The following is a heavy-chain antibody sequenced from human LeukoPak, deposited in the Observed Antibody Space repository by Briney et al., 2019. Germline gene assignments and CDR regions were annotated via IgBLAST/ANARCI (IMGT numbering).Heavy chain of an antibody. V-gene: IGHV4-34*01. CDR1: GGSFSGYY. Sequence: SETLSLTCAVYGGSFSGYYWSWIRQPPEKGLEWIGEINHSGSTNYNPSLKSRVTISVDTSKNQFSLKLSSVTAADTAVYYCARGPIVVVPAARVAGWFDPWGQGTLVTVSS. J-gene: IGHJ5*02. CDR3: ARGPIVVVPAARVAGWFDP. D-gene: IGHD2-2*01. CDR2: INHSGST.